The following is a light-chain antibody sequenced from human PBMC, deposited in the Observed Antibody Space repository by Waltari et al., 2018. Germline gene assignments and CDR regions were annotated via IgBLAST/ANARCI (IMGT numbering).Light chain of an antibody. J-gene: IGKJ1*01. CDR1: QSVSSN. CDR2: GSS. CDR3: QQYHNWPPWT. Sequence: VMTQSPATLSVSPGARATLSCRASQSVSSNLAWYQQKPGQAPRLLIYGSSTRATGIPARFSGSGSGTEFALTISSMESEDTAVYYCQQYHNWPPWTFGQGTKVEIK. V-gene: IGKV3-15*01.